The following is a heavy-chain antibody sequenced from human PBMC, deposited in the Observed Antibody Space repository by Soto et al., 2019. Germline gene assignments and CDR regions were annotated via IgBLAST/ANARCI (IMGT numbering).Heavy chain of an antibody. CDR3: ARHEDGDVVIDY. Sequence: SEILSLTCTVSGGSISSSSYYRGWIRQPPGKGLEWIGSIYYSGSTYYNPSLKSRVTISVDTSKNQFSLKLSSVTAADTAVYYCARHEDGDVVIDYWGQGTLVTVSS. CDR2: IYYSGST. CDR1: GGSISSSSYY. J-gene: IGHJ4*02. V-gene: IGHV4-39*01.